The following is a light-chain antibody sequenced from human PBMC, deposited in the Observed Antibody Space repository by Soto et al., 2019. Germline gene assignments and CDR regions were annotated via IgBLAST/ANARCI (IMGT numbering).Light chain of an antibody. CDR3: QQYNNWPPVT. Sequence: EIVLTHSPDTLSVSPWERATLSCGASQSISRTLAWYQQKSGQPPRLLIYDASTRATGFPARFSGSGSGTEFTLIISSLQSEDFAVYYCQQYNNWPPVTFGGGTKVDIK. V-gene: IGKV3D-15*01. J-gene: IGKJ4*01. CDR2: DAS. CDR1: QSISRT.